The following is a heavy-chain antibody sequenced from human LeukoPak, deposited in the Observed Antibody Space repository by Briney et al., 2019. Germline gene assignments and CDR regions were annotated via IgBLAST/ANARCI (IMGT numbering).Heavy chain of an antibody. V-gene: IGHV3-30*18. CDR3: AKDCKGFLGPRGYYYYYMDV. CDR2: ISYDGSNK. CDR1: GFTFSSYG. D-gene: IGHD2/OR15-2a*01. Sequence: PGGSLRLSCAASGFTFSSYGMHWVRQAPGKGLEWVAVISYDGSNKYYADSVKGRFTISRDNSKNTLYLQMNSLRAEDTAVYYCAKDCKGFLGPRGYYYYYMDVWGKGTTVTVSS. J-gene: IGHJ6*03.